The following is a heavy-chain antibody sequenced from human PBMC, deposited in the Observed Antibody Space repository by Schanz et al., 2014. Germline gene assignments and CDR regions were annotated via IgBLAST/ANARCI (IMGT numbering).Heavy chain of an antibody. CDR3: AKTLFPGGTQTFGN. D-gene: IGHD2-8*02. V-gene: IGHV3-23*04. CDR1: GFAFSSFA. Sequence: EVQLVESGGGLVQPGGSLRLSCVASGFAFSSFAMTWVRQAPGKGLEWVSFIYIGGNTYYADSVKGRFTISRDNSKSTLYVEMNSLRVEDTAVYYCAKTLFPGGTQTFGNWGRGTLVTVSS. J-gene: IGHJ4*02. CDR2: IYIGGNT.